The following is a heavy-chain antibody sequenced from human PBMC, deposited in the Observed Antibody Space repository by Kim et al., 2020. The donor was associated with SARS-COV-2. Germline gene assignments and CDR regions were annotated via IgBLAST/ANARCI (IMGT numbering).Heavy chain of an antibody. CDR2: ISGSGGST. Sequence: GGSLRLSCAASGFTFSSYAMSWVRQAPGKGLEWVSAISGSGGSTYYADSVKGRFTISRDNSKNTLYLQMNSLRAEDTAVYYCAFRRCSSTSCYGGIFGYWGQGTLVTVSS. CDR3: AFRRCSSTSCYGGIFGY. D-gene: IGHD2-2*01. CDR1: GFTFSSYA. J-gene: IGHJ4*02. V-gene: IGHV3-23*01.